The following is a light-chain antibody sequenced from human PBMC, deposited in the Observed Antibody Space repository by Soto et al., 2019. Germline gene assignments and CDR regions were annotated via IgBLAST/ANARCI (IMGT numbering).Light chain of an antibody. CDR3: HQYYNTWT. CDR1: QSLLHSSNKKNY. J-gene: IGKJ1*01. CDR2: WAS. Sequence: IVMTQSPDSLAVSLVERSTINGMSIQSLLHSSNKKNYLAWYQQRPGQAPKLLIYWASTRESGVPDRFSGSGSGTDFTLTISSLQPEDVAVYFCHQYYNTWTFGQGTKVDI. V-gene: IGKV4-1*01.